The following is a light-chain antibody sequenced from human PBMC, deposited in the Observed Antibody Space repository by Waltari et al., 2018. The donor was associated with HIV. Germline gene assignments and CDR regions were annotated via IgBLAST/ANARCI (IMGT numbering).Light chain of an antibody. Sequence: QSVLTQPPSVSAAPGPKVTIPCSGRISNLWNNHVSCSQQLPGTAPKLLIYDNNKRPSGIPDRFSGSKSGTSATLGITGRQTGDEADYYCGTWDSSLSAGGVFGGGTKLTVL. CDR2: DNN. J-gene: IGLJ2*01. V-gene: IGLV1-51*01. CDR1: ISNLWNNH. CDR3: GTWDSSLSAGGV.